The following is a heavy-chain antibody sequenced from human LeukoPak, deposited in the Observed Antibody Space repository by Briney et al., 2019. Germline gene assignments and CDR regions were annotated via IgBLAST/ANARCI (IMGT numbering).Heavy chain of an antibody. CDR3: ARGRDYYDSSGSFDY. CDR1: GGSICSYY. CDR2: IYTSGST. J-gene: IGHJ4*02. D-gene: IGHD3-22*01. V-gene: IGHV4-4*07. Sequence: PSETLSLTCTVSGGSICSYYWSWIRQPAGKGLEWIGRIYTSGSTNYNPSLKSRVTMSVDTSKNQFSLKLSSVTAADTAVYYCARGRDYYDSSGSFDYWGQGTLVTVSS.